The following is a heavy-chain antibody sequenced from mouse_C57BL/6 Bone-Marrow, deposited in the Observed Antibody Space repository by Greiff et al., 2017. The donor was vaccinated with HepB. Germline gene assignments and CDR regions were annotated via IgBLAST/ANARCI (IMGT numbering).Heavy chain of an antibody. Sequence: VQLQQSGAELVRPGASVTLSCKASGYTFTDYEMHWVKQTPVHGLEWIGAIDPETGGTAYNQKFKGKAILTADKSSSTAYMALRSLTSEDSAVYYCTGGTTVVATDYWGQGTTLTVSS. D-gene: IGHD1-1*01. CDR3: TGGTTVVATDY. J-gene: IGHJ2*01. CDR2: IDPETGGT. V-gene: IGHV1-15*01. CDR1: GYTFTDYE.